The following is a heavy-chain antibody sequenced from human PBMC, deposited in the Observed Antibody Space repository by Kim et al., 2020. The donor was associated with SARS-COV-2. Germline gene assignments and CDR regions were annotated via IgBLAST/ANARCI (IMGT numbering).Heavy chain of an antibody. CDR3: ARHGVVVVPAAKGVANYYDSSGYMAFDI. CDR2: IYYSGST. D-gene: IGHD3-22*01. Sequence: SETLSLTCTVSGGSISSSSYYWGWIRQPPGKGLEWIGSIYYSGSTYYNPSLKSRVTISVDTSKNQFSLKLSSVTAADTAVYYCARHGVVVVPAAKGVANYYDSSGYMAFDIWGQGTMVTVSS. V-gene: IGHV4-39*01. J-gene: IGHJ3*02. CDR1: GGSISSSSYY.